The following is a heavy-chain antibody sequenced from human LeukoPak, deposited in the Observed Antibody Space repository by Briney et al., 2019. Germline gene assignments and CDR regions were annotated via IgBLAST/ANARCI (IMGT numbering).Heavy chain of an antibody. J-gene: IGHJ4*02. CDR1: GFTFSSYG. V-gene: IGHV3-33*01. CDR2: IWYDGSNK. D-gene: IGHD6-19*01. Sequence: GGSLRLSCAASGFTFSSYGMHWVRQAPGKGLEWVAVIWYDGSNKYYADSVKGQFTISRDNSKNTLYLQMNSLRAEDTAVYYCARDILYSSGWTEGYFDYWGQGTLVTVSS. CDR3: ARDILYSSGWTEGYFDY.